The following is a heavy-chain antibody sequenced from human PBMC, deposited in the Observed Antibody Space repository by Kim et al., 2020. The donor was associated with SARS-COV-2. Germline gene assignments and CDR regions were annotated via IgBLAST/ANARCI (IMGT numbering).Heavy chain of an antibody. D-gene: IGHD3-22*01. V-gene: IGHV3-30-3*01. CDR2: ISYDGSNK. CDR3: ARDQWLCLRGLTYSYYG. CDR1: GFTFSSCA. Sequence: GGSLRLSCAASGFTFSSCAIHWVRQAPGKGLEWVAVISYDGSNKNYADSVKGRFTISRDNSKNTLYLQMNSLRAEDTALYYCARDQWLCLRGLTYSYYG. J-gene: IGHJ6*01.